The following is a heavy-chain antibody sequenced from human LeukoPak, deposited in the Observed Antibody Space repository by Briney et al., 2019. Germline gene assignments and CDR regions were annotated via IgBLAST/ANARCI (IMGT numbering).Heavy chain of an antibody. D-gene: IGHD3-10*01. CDR1: GGSITNFC. CDR2: IYSSGTI. J-gene: IGHJ5*02. V-gene: IGHV4-4*07. CDR3: ARDSGTTGEVKFDP. Sequence: SETLSLTCTVSGGSITNFCWSWIRQPAGKGLEWIGRIYSSGTITYNPSLERRVSMSVDTSKNQFSLKLSSVTAADTAVYYCARDSGTTGEVKFDPWGQGTLVIVSS.